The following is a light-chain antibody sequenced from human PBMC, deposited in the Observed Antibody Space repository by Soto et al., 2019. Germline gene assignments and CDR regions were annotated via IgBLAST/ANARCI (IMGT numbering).Light chain of an antibody. V-gene: IGKV3-11*01. Sequence: EIVLTQSPATLSFSAGQRATLSARASQSVSSYLAWYQQKPGQAPRLLIYDASNRATGIPARFSGSGSGTDFTLTISSLEPEDFAVYYCQQYDSSPRTFGQGTKVDIK. CDR2: DAS. J-gene: IGKJ1*01. CDR1: QSVSSY. CDR3: QQYDSSPRT.